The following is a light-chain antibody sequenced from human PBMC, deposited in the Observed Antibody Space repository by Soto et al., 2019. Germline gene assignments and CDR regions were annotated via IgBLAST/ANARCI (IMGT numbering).Light chain of an antibody. CDR1: QSVSSSY. J-gene: IGKJ2*01. CDR2: GAS. CDR3: QQYGSSPYT. V-gene: IGKV3-20*01. Sequence: EIVWTQSPGTLSLSPGERATLSCRASQSVSSSYLAWYQQKPGQAPRLLIYGASSRATGIPDRFSGSGSATDFTLTISRLEPEDFAVYFCQQYGSSPYTFGQGTKLEIK.